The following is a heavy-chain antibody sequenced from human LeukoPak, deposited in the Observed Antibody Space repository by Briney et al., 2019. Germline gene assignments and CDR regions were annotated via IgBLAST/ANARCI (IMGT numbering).Heavy chain of an antibody. Sequence: GGSLRLSCAASGFTFSSYAMNWVRQAPGKGLEWVSVISGGGGSTYYADSVKGRFTISRDNSKNTLYLQMNSLRADDTAVYYCARSPTAINGYLDPWGQGTLVTVSP. CDR3: ARSPTAINGYLDP. J-gene: IGHJ5*02. CDR1: GFTFSSYA. V-gene: IGHV3-23*01. CDR2: ISGGGGST. D-gene: IGHD2-2*01.